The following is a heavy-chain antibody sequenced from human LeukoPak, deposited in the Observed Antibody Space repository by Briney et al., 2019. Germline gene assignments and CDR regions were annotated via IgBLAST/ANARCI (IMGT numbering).Heavy chain of an antibody. V-gene: IGHV1-69*06. J-gene: IGHJ6*03. CDR3: ARARRSSSWYSYYYYYYYMDV. D-gene: IGHD6-13*01. CDR1: GGTFSSYA. Sequence: SVKVSCKASGGTFSSYAISWVRQAPGQGLEWMGGIIPIFGTANYAQKFQGRVTITADKSTSTAYMELSSLRSEDTAVYYCARARRSSSWYSYYYYYYYMDVWGKGTTVTISS. CDR2: IIPIFGTA.